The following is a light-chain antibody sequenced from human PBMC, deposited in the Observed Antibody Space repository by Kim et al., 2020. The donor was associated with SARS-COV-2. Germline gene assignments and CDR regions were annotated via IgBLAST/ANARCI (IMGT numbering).Light chain of an antibody. Sequence: QSALTQPASVSGSPGQSITISCTGSSSDIGHANYVPWYQQYPGKAPKLMIFNVAQRPSGISNRFSGSKSGDTASLTISGLQAEDEADYYCSSYTTSASYVFGTGTKVTVL. CDR2: NVA. V-gene: IGLV2-14*01. CDR3: SSYTTSASYV. J-gene: IGLJ1*01. CDR1: SSDIGHANY.